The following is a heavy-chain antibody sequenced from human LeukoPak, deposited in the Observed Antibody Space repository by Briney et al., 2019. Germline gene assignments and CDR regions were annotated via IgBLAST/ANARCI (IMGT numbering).Heavy chain of an antibody. Sequence: SETLSLTCAVSGHSISSGYYWGWIRQPPGKGLEWIGSIYHSGSTYYNPSLKSRVTISVDTSKNQFSLKLSSVTAADTAVYYCARHRPRKVVIPGFDYWGQGPLVTVSS. D-gene: IGHD2/OR15-2a*01. J-gene: IGHJ4*02. CDR1: GHSISSGYY. CDR3: ARHRPRKVVIPGFDY. V-gene: IGHV4-38-2*01. CDR2: IYHSGST.